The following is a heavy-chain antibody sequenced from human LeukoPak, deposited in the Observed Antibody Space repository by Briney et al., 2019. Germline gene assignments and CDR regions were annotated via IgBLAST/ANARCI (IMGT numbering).Heavy chain of an antibody. CDR2: MKQDGSEK. CDR3: AREPPRDYGSGSYYRVSNWFDP. CDR1: GFTFSSYW. V-gene: IGHV3-7*01. Sequence: GGSLSLSCAASGFTFSSYWMSWVRQAPGKGLEWVANMKQDGSEKYYVDSVKGRFTISRDNAKNSLYLQMNSLRAEDTAVYYCAREPPRDYGSGSYYRVSNWFDPWGQGTLVTVSS. J-gene: IGHJ5*02. D-gene: IGHD3-10*01.